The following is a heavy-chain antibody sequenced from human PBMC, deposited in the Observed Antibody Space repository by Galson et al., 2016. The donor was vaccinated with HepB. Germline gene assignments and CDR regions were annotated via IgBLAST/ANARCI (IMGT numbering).Heavy chain of an antibody. V-gene: IGHV3-53*01. D-gene: IGHD4-11*01. CDR3: ARDPGYSNDFDY. Sequence: SLRLSCAASGFTVSRSYMSWVRQAPAKGLDWVSVIYTDGSTYYADSVKGRFTISRDNSKNTVYLQMNSLRAEDTAVYYCARDPGYSNDFDYWGQGTLVTVSS. CDR1: GFTVSRSY. CDR2: IYTDGST. J-gene: IGHJ4*02.